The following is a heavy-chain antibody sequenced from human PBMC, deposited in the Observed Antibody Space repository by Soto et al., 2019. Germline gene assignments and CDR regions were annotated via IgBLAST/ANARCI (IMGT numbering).Heavy chain of an antibody. V-gene: IGHV4-30-4*01. J-gene: IGHJ6*02. CDR2: IYYSGST. CDR3: ARAAHEDCSGGSCYPIGYYYYGMDV. CDR1: GGSISSGDYY. Sequence: PSETLSLTCTVSGGSISSGDYYWSWIRQPPRKGLERIGYIYYSGSTYYNPSLKSRVTISVDTSKNHFSLKLSSVTAADTAVYYCARAAHEDCSGGSCYPIGYYYYGMDVWGQGTTVTVSS. D-gene: IGHD2-15*01.